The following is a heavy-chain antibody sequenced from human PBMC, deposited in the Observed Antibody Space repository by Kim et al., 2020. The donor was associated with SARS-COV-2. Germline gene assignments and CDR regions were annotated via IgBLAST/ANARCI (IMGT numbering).Heavy chain of an antibody. V-gene: IGHV6-1*01. Sequence: YNDYAVSVKSQITIHPDTSKNQFSRQLNYVTPEDTAVYYCARDSVRHLDYWGQGTLVTVSS. D-gene: IGHD6-6*01. CDR3: ARDSVRHLDY. CDR2: YN. J-gene: IGHJ4*02.